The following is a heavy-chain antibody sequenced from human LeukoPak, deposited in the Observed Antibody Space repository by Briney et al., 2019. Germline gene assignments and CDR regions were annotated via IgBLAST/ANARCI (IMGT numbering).Heavy chain of an antibody. CDR2: IYHSGST. V-gene: IGHV4-59*12. CDR1: GGSINSYY. D-gene: IGHD6-13*01. CDR3: ARERAAAGNSFDY. Sequence: SETLSLICTVSGGSINSYYWSWIRQPPGRGLEWIGYIYHSGSTYYNPSLKSRVTISVDRSKNQFSLKLSSVTAADTAVYYCARERAAAGNSFDYWGQGTLVTVSS. J-gene: IGHJ4*02.